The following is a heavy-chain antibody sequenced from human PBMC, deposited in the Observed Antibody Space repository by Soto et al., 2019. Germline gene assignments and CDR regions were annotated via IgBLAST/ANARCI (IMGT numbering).Heavy chain of an antibody. CDR1: GGSISGYY. J-gene: IGHJ5*02. CDR2: INHSGST. Sequence: SETLSLTCTVSGGSISGYYWSWIRQPPGKGLEWIGEINHSGSTNYNPSLKSRVTISVDTSKNQFSLKLSSVTAADTAVYYCAIGIIMVRGVTRNWFDPWGQGTLVTVSS. CDR3: AIGIIMVRGVTRNWFDP. V-gene: IGHV4-34*01. D-gene: IGHD3-10*01.